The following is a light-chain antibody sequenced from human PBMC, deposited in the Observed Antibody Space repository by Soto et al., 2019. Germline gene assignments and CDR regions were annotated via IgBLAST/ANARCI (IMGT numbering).Light chain of an antibody. CDR3: MSPTTRVTWV. CDR2: DVT. CDR1: SSDIGRYNY. J-gene: IGLJ3*02. V-gene: IGLV2-14*03. Sequence: QSALTQPASVSGSPGQSITISCTGTSSDIGRYNYVSWYQQQPGKAPKLMIYDVTNRPSGVSSRFSGSKSGNTASLTISGLQAEDEADYYCMSPTTRVTWVFGGGTKLTVL.